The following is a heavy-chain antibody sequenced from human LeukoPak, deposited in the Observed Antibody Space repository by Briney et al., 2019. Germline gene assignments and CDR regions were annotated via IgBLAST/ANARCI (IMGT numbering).Heavy chain of an antibody. CDR3: ATPRKWEPPRDTYYYYYMDV. D-gene: IGHD1-26*01. CDR1: GGTFSSYA. J-gene: IGHJ6*03. V-gene: IGHV1-69*05. CDR2: IIPIFGTA. Sequence: SVKVSCKASGGTFSSYAISWVRQAPGQGLEWMGGIIPIFGTANYAQKFQGRVTITTDESTSTAYMELSSLRSEDTAVYYCATPRKWEPPRDTYYYYYMDVWGKGTTVTVSS.